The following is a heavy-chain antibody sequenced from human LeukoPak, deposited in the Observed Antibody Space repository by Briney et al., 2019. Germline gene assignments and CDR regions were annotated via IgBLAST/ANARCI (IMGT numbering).Heavy chain of an antibody. V-gene: IGHV1-18*01. D-gene: IGHD3-22*01. Sequence: ASVTVSCKASGYTFTSYGISWGRQTRGQGREWMGWIRAYNGNTNYVQKLQGRVTIKTETATTKAYMELRSLRSDDTAVYYCAREGYDSSGYYVGYDYLGQGTLVTVSS. CDR1: GYTFTSYG. CDR3: AREGYDSSGYYVGYDY. J-gene: IGHJ4*02. CDR2: IRAYNGNT.